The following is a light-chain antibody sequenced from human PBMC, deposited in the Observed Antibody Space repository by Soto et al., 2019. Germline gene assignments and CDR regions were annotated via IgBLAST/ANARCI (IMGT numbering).Light chain of an antibody. Sequence: QSALTQPASVSASPGQSSTISCTGTSSDVGGYSYVSWYQQHPGKAPKLMIYEVSNRPSGISNRFSGSKSGNTASLTISGLQAEDEADYYCSSYTTSSTVVFGTGTQLTVL. CDR1: SSDVGGYSY. CDR3: SSYTTSSTVV. V-gene: IGLV2-14*01. J-gene: IGLJ1*01. CDR2: EVS.